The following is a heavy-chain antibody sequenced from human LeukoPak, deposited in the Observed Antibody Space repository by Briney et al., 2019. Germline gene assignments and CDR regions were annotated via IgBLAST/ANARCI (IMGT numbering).Heavy chain of an antibody. V-gene: IGHV4-59*01. CDR1: GGSISSYY. J-gene: IGHJ5*02. CDR3: ARDNDYGDGGDWFDP. D-gene: IGHD4-17*01. Sequence: SETLSLTCTVSGGSISSYYWSCIRQPPGKGLEWIGYIYYSGSTNYNPSLKSRVTISVDTSKNQFSLKLSSVTAADTAVYYCARDNDYGDGGDWFDPWGQGSLVTVSS. CDR2: IYYSGST.